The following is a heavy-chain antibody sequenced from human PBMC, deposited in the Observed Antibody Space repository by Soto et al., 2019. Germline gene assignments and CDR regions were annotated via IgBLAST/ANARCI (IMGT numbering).Heavy chain of an antibody. CDR2: INHSGST. Sequence: SETLSLTCAVYGGSFSGYYWSWIRQPPGKGLEWIGEINHSGSTNYNPSLKSRVTISVDTSKNQFSLKLSSVTAADTAVYYCARGVPIVATIWDWFDPWGHGTLVTVSS. V-gene: IGHV4-34*01. CDR3: ARGVPIVATIWDWFDP. D-gene: IGHD5-12*01. J-gene: IGHJ5*02. CDR1: GGSFSGYY.